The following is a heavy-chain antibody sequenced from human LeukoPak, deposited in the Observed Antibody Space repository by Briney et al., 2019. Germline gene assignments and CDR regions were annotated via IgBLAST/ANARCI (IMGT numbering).Heavy chain of an antibody. CDR2: IYTSGST. Sequence: SETLSLTCAVYGGSFSGYYWSWIRQPAGKGLEWIGRIYTSGSTNYNPSLKSRVTMSVDTSKNQFSLKLSSVTAADTAVYYCARGQLGLTNLDYWGQGTLVTVSS. CDR3: ARGQLGLTNLDY. J-gene: IGHJ4*02. V-gene: IGHV4-59*10. CDR1: GGSFSGYY. D-gene: IGHD1-1*01.